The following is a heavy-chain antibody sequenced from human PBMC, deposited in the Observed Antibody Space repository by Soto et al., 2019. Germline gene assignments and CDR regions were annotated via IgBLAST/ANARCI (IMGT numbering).Heavy chain of an antibody. Sequence: ASVKVSCKASGYTFTGYYMHWVRQAPGQGLEWMGWINPNSGGTNYAQKFQGWVTMTRDTSISTAYMELSRLRSDDTAVYYCARALGGDPYYYYYGMDVWGQGTTVTVSS. CDR1: GYTFTGYY. V-gene: IGHV1-2*04. D-gene: IGHD2-21*02. CDR3: ARALGGDPYYYYYGMDV. CDR2: INPNSGGT. J-gene: IGHJ6*02.